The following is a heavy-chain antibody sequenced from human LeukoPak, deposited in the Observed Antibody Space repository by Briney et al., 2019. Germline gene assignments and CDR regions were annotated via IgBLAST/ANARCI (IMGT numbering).Heavy chain of an antibody. Sequence: GASVKVSCKASGYTFTSYDINWVRQATGQGLEWMGWMNPNSGNTGYAQKFQGRVTITRNTSISTAYMELSSLRSEDTAVYYCARGGATAGKDLYYQYYYIDGWGKGTTVTVSS. CDR2: MNPNSGNT. D-gene: IGHD6-13*01. J-gene: IGHJ6*03. V-gene: IGHV1-8*03. CDR3: ARGGATAGKDLYYQYYYIDG. CDR1: GYTFTSYD.